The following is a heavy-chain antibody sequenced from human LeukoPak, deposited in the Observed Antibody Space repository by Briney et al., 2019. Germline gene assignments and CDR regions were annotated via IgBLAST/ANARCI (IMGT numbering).Heavy chain of an antibody. V-gene: IGHV1-24*01. J-gene: IGHJ5*02. CDR3: ATVRYYYGSGSYYNWFDP. CDR2: FDPEDGET. Sequence: ASVKVSCKVSGYTLTELSMHWVRQAPGKGLEWMGGFDPEDGETIYAQKFQGRVTMTEDTSTDTAYMELSSLRSEDTAVYYCATVRYYYGSGSYYNWFDPWGQGTLVTVSS. CDR1: GYTLTELS. D-gene: IGHD3-10*01.